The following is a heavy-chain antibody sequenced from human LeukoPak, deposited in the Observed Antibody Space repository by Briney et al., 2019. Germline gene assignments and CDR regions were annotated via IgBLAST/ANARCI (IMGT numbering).Heavy chain of an antibody. CDR3: ARSSTMIVVDYDFDY. CDR2: RNPNSGNT. J-gene: IGHJ4*02. V-gene: IGHV1-8*01. CDR1: GYTFTSYD. Sequence: ASVTVSCKASGYTFTSYDINWVRQATGQGREWVGWRNPNSGNTGYAQKFQGRVTITRNTSKSTAYMELSSLRPEDTAVYYCARSSTMIVVDYDFDYWGQGTMVTVSS. D-gene: IGHD3-22*01.